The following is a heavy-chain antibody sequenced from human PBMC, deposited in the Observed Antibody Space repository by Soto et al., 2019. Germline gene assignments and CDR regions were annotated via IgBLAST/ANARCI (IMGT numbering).Heavy chain of an antibody. CDR2: LQSGGST. J-gene: IGHJ4*02. Sequence: GGSLRLSCAASGFTVSSTYMTWVRQAPGKGLEWVSLLQSGGSTYYADSVKGRFTISRDNSKNTLYLQMNSLRAEDTAVYYCASFPHQYYFDYWGQGTLVTVSS. V-gene: IGHV3-53*01. CDR3: ASFPHQYYFDY. CDR1: GFTVSSTY.